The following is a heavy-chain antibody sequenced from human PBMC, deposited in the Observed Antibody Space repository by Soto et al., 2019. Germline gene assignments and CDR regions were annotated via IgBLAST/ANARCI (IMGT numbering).Heavy chain of an antibody. CDR3: ARGRPLLRYFDWLSSSEYYYGMDV. CDR2: IGTAGDT. D-gene: IGHD3-9*01. J-gene: IGHJ6*02. CDR1: GFTFSSYD. V-gene: IGHV3-13*01. Sequence: PGGSLRLSCAASGFTFSSYDMHWVRQATGKGLEWVSAIGTAGDTYYPGSVKGRFTISRENAKNSLYLQMNSLRAEDTAVYYCARGRPLLRYFDWLSSSEYYYGMDVWGQGTTVTVSS.